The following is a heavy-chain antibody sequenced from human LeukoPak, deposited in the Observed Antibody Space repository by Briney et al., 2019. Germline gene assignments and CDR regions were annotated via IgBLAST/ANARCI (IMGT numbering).Heavy chain of an antibody. CDR2: IYYSGST. CDR3: ARWGSSWYGYYYYYGMDV. J-gene: IGHJ6*02. Sequence: PSETLSLTCTASGGSISSYYWSWIRQPPGKGLEWIGYIYYSGSTNYNPSLKSRVTISVDTSKNQFSLKLSSVTAADTAVYYCARWGSSWYGYYYYYGMDVWGQGTTVTVSS. D-gene: IGHD6-13*01. V-gene: IGHV4-59*01. CDR1: GGSISSYY.